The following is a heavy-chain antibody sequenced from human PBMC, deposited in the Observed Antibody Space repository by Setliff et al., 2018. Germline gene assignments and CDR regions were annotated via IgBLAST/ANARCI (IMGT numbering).Heavy chain of an antibody. CDR3: TTGPYYDSSGYYVTDY. J-gene: IGHJ4*02. V-gene: IGHV3-15*01. Sequence: GGSLRLSCAVSGFTFSNAWMSWVRQAPGKGLEWVGRIKSKTDGGTVDYAAPVRGRFTISRDDSKDTLYLQMDSLKTQDTAVYYCTTGPYYDSSGYYVTDYWGQGTLVTVSS. D-gene: IGHD3-22*01. CDR2: IKSKTDGGTV. CDR1: GFTFSNAW.